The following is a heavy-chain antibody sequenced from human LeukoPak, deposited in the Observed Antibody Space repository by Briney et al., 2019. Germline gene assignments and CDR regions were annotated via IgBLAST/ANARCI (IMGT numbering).Heavy chain of an antibody. J-gene: IGHJ4*02. CDR3: ARVSARYDILTGMSDY. CDR1: GYTFTSYG. Sequence: ASVKVSCKASGYTFTSYGISWVRQAPGQGLEWMGWISAYNGNTNYAQKLQGRVTMTTDTSTSTAYMELRSLRSDDTAVYYCARVSARYDILTGMSDYWGQGTLVTVSS. V-gene: IGHV1-18*01. CDR2: ISAYNGNT. D-gene: IGHD3-9*01.